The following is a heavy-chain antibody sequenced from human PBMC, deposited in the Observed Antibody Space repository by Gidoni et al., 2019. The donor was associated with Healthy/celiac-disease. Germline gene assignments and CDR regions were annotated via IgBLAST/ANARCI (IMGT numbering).Heavy chain of an antibody. D-gene: IGHD5-12*01. V-gene: IGHV4-61*02. CDR2: TYTSGSS. CDR3: ARDSGGEGMDV. Sequence: QLQLQESGPGLGKASQTLSRNCTCSRGAMSSGSYYWSWIRQPAGEGLEWIGRTYTSGSSNCSPSLQSRVTISVDTSKMQFSLKLSSVTASGAAVYYCARDSGGEGMDVWGQGTTVTVSS. J-gene: IGHJ6*02. CDR1: RGAMSSGSYY.